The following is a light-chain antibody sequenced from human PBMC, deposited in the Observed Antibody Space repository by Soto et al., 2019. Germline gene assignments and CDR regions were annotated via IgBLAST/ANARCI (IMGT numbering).Light chain of an antibody. CDR2: AAS. Sequence: EIILTQSPASLSVSPGERATRSCRASQSISDNLAWYQQRPGQSPRLLIYAASSRATGIPARFSGSGSGTEFSLTINSLQSEDFAVYYCQQYHNWPPYTFGQGTKVDIK. J-gene: IGKJ2*01. CDR1: QSISDN. CDR3: QQYHNWPPYT. V-gene: IGKV3-15*01.